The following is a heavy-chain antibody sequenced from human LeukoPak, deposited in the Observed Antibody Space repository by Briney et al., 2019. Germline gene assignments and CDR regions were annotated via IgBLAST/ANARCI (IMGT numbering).Heavy chain of an antibody. D-gene: IGHD2-15*01. J-gene: IGHJ3*02. CDR2: IIPSAGRT. CDR1: GYTFTSYY. CDR3: ARHIVGAQGVVYAFDI. V-gene: IGHV1-46*01. Sequence: GASVKVSCKASGYTFTSYYIHWVRQAPGQGLEWMGIIIPSAGRTNYAQKFRGRVSMTTDMSTSTVYMELSSLRSEDTAVYYCARHIVGAQGVVYAFDIWGQGTMVTVSS.